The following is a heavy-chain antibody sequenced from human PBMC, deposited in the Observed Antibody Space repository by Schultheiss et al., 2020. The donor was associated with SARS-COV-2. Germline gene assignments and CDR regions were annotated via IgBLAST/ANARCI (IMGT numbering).Heavy chain of an antibody. Sequence: SVKVSCKASGGTFSSYAISWVRQAPGQGLEWMGGIIPIFGTANYAQKFQGRVTITADESTSTAYMELSSLRSEDTAVYYCAMNRGYSYGYFGYWGQGTLVTVSS. V-gene: IGHV1-69*13. D-gene: IGHD5-18*01. J-gene: IGHJ4*02. CDR1: GGTFSSYA. CDR3: AMNRGYSYGYFGY. CDR2: IIPIFGTA.